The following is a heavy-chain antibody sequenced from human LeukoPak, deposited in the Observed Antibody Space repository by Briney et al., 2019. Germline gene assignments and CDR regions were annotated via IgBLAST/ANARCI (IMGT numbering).Heavy chain of an antibody. J-gene: IGHJ4*02. V-gene: IGHV4-34*01. CDR1: GGSFSGYY. CDR3: ARGEANRGYFDY. Sequence: SETLSLTCAVYGGSFSGYYWSWIRQPPGKGLEWIGEINHSGSTNYNPSLKSRVTISVDTSKNQFFLKLSSVTAADTAVYYCARGEANRGYFDYWGQGTLVTVSS. CDR2: INHSGST. D-gene: IGHD7-27*01.